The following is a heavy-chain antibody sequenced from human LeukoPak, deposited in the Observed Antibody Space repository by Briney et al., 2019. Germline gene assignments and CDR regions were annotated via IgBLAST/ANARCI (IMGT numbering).Heavy chain of an antibody. J-gene: IGHJ3*02. V-gene: IGHV5-51*01. CDR1: GYSFTSYW. CDR2: IYPGDSDT. Sequence: GXSLQISCKGSGYSFTSYWIGWVRQLPGKGLEWMGIIYPGDSDTRYSPSFQGQVTISADESISTAYLQWSSLKASDTAMYYCARQSWGPEGFDAFDIWGQGTMVTVSS. CDR3: ARQSWGPEGFDAFDI. D-gene: IGHD6-13*01.